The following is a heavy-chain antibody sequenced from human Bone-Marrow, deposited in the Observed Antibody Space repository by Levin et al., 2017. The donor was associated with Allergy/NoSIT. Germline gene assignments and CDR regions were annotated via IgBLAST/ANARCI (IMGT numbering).Heavy chain of an antibody. Sequence: GESLKISCAASGFTFSSYGMHWVRQAPGKGLEWVAVISYDGSNKYYADSVKGRFTISRDNSKNTLYLQMNSLRAEDTAVYYCAKDPVATITVSVSGWSGYYFDYWGQGTLVTVSS. CDR3: AKDPVATITVSVSGWSGYYFDY. V-gene: IGHV3-30*18. CDR2: ISYDGSNK. CDR1: GFTFSSYG. D-gene: IGHD5-12*01. J-gene: IGHJ4*02.